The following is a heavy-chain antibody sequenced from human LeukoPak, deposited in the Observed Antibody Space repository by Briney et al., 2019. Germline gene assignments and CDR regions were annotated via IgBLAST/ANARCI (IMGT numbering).Heavy chain of an antibody. D-gene: IGHD1-20*01. J-gene: IGHJ4*02. CDR1: GGTFSSYA. Sequence: SVKVSCKASGGTFSSYAISWVRQAPGQGLEWMGRIIPILGIANYAQKFQGRVTITADKSTSTAYMELSRLRSDDTAVYYCARDHYNWNGGNPSDYWGQGTLVTVSS. CDR3: ARDHYNWNGGNPSDY. V-gene: IGHV1-69*04. CDR2: IIPILGIA.